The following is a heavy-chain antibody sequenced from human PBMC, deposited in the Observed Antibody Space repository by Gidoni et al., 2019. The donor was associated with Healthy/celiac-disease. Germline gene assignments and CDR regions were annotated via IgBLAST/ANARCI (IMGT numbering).Heavy chain of an antibody. CDR1: GGSISSYY. V-gene: IGHV4-59*08. D-gene: IGHD5-18*01. J-gene: IGHJ6*03. Sequence: QVQLQESGPGLVKPSETLSLTCTVSGGSISSYYWSWIRQPPGKGLEWIGYIYYSGSTNYNPSLKSRVTISVDTFKNQFSLKLSSVTAADTAVYYCARGYSYGSYYYYYYMDVWGKGTTVTVSS. CDR2: IYYSGST. CDR3: ARGYSYGSYYYYYYMDV.